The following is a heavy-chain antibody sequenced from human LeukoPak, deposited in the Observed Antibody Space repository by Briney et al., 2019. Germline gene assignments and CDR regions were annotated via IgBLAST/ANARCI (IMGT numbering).Heavy chain of an antibody. V-gene: IGHV4-34*01. J-gene: IGHJ4*02. D-gene: IGHD6-6*01. CDR3: ARGIAARPGPRYFDY. CDR1: GGSFSGYY. CDR2: INHSGST. Sequence: SETLPLTCAVYGGSFSGYYWSWIRQPPGKGLEWIGEINHSGSTNYNPSLKSRVTISVDTSKNQFSLKLSSVTAADTAVYYCARGIAARPGPRYFDYWGQGTLVTVSS.